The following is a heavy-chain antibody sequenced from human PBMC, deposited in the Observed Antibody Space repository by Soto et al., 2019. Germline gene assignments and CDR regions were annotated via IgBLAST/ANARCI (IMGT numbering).Heavy chain of an antibody. CDR2: ISYSGST. CDR1: GGSISSGGYY. J-gene: IGHJ4*02. Sequence: SETLSLTCTVSGGSISSGGYYWSWIRQHPGTGLECIGYISYSGSTNYNPSLKSRVTISVDTSKNQFSLKLSSVTAADTAVYYCARQTASYSSQFDYWGQGTLVTVSS. D-gene: IGHD2-21*01. CDR3: ARQTASYSSQFDY. V-gene: IGHV4-61*08.